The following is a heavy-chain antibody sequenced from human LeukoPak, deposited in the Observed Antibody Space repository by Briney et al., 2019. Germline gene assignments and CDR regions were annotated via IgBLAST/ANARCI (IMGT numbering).Heavy chain of an antibody. J-gene: IGHJ6*03. CDR2: IYTSGST. Sequence: SETLSLTCTVSGGSISSGSYYWSWIRQPAGKGLEWIGRIYTSGSTNYNPSLKSRVTISVDTSKNQFSLKLSSVTAADTAVYYCATNEKVEHYYYYMDVWGKGTTVTISS. V-gene: IGHV4-61*02. D-gene: IGHD1-1*01. CDR1: GGSISSGSYY. CDR3: ATNEKVEHYYYYMDV.